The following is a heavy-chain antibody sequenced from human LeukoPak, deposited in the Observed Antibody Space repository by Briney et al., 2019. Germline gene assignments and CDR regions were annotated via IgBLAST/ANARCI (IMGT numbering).Heavy chain of an antibody. CDR2: INTDGSTT. V-gene: IGHV3-74*01. J-gene: IGHJ4*02. D-gene: IGHD3-10*01. CDR3: ARNFYYGHDY. CDR1: GFTFSGYS. Sequence: GGSLRLSCAASGFTFSGYSMHWVRQAPGKGLVWVSRINTDGSTTTYADSVKGRFTISRDNAKSTLYLQMSSLRAEDTAVYFCARNFYYGHDYWGQGTLVTVSS.